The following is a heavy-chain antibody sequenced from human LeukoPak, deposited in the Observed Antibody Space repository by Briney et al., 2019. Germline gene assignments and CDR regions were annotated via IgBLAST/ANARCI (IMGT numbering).Heavy chain of an antibody. Sequence: ASVKVSCKASGPNFTGYYIHWVRQAPGQGLEWMGWINPNGGGTDYAQKFQGRVTMTRDTSITTAYMEVSGLRSDDTAVYYCARDGVAGTYHQFVYWGQGTLVTVSS. J-gene: IGHJ4*02. V-gene: IGHV1-2*02. CDR1: GPNFTGYY. CDR2: INPNGGGT. D-gene: IGHD6-19*01. CDR3: ARDGVAGTYHQFVY.